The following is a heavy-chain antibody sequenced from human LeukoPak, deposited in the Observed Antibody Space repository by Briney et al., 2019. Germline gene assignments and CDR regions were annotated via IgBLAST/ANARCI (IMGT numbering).Heavy chain of an antibody. J-gene: IGHJ4*02. D-gene: IGHD6-19*01. CDR3: ARGARSSGWYFDY. CDR1: GFTFSSYS. V-gene: IGHV3-21*01. CDR2: ISSTSSYI. Sequence: GGSLRLSCAASGFTFSSYSMNWVRQAPGKGLEWVSSISSTSSYIYYADSVKGRFTISRDNAKNSLYLQMNSLRAEDTAVYYCARGARSSGWYFDYWGQGTLVTVSS.